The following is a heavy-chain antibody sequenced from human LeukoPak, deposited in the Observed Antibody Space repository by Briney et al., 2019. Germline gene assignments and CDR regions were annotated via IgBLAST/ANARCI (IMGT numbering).Heavy chain of an antibody. CDR3: ARDPPYSGIYSDYFDY. V-gene: IGHV1-2*02. J-gene: IGHJ4*02. Sequence: ASVKVSCKASGYIFTGYYMHWVRQAPGQGLEWMGWINPNSGGTNYAQKFQGRVTMTRDTSISTAYMELSRLRSDDTAVYYCARDPPYSGIYSDYFDYWGQGTLVTVSS. CDR1: GYIFTGYY. CDR2: INPNSGGT. D-gene: IGHD3-10*01.